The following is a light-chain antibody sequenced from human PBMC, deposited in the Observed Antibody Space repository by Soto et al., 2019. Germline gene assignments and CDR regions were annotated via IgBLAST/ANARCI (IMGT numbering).Light chain of an antibody. CDR1: SSNIGSNY. J-gene: IGLJ3*02. CDR3: AAWDDSLSGVV. V-gene: IGLV1-47*01. CDR2: RNN. Sequence: QSVLTQPPSASGTPGQRVTISCSGSSSNIGSNYVYWYQQLPGTAPKLLIYRNNQRPSGVPDGFSGSKSGTSASLAISGLRSEDEANYYCAAWDDSLSGVVFGGGTKVTVL.